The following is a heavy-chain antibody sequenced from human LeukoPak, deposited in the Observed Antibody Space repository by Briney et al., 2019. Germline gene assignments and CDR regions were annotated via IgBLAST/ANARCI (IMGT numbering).Heavy chain of an antibody. D-gene: IGHD6-19*01. CDR3: AKQWTYYYMDV. J-gene: IGHJ6*03. CDR2: ISNSGGGT. V-gene: IGHV3-23*01. CDR1: GFTFSSYA. Sequence: GGSLRLSCAASGFTFSSYAMSWVRQAPGKGLDWVPTISNSGGGTYYADSVKGRFTISRDTSKNTLYLQMNSLRAEDTALYYCAKQWTYYYMDVWGKGTTVTVSS.